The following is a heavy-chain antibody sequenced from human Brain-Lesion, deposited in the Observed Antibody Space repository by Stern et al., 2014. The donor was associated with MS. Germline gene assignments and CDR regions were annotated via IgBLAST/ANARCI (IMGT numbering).Heavy chain of an antibody. CDR3: AGEEDIRYCSGGSCTGNWFDP. J-gene: IGHJ5*02. CDR1: GGSVSSTSYA. V-gene: IGHV4-39*01. D-gene: IGHD2-15*01. CDR2: IYYSGNT. Sequence: QVQLVESGQGLVKPSETLSLTCTVAGGSVSSTSYAWAWIRQPPGKGLEWIGTIYYSGNTYYSPSLKSRLTISLDTSKNQVSLQLRSVTAADTAVYYCAGEEDIRYCSGGSCTGNWFDPWGQGTLVTVSS.